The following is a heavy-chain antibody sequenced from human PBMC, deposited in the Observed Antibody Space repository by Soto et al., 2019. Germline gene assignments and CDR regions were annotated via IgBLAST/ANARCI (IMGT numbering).Heavy chain of an antibody. Sequence: SETLSLTCAISGGSISSSKRWSWVRQPPGKGLELIGEIYHSGSTNYNPSFKSRVTISVDKSKNQFSLKLSSVTAADTAVYYCAREYAFSSDYWGQGTVVTVS. CDR2: IYHSGST. CDR3: AREYAFSSDY. D-gene: IGHD2-2*01. V-gene: IGHV4-4*02. J-gene: IGHJ4*02. CDR1: GGSISSSKR.